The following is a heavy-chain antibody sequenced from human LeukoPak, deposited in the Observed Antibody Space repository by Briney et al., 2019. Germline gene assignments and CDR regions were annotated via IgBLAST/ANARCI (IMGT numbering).Heavy chain of an antibody. CDR1: GISVSNDY. J-gene: IGHJ3*01. CDR3: ARDRRGEKDFDV. CDR2: IYADGYT. Sequence: QTGGSLRLSCAASGISVSNDYMSWVRQAPGKGLEWVSAIYADGYTRDAASVKGRFSISRHNSKNTVYLQMDNLRPEGTAVYYCARDRRGEKDFDVWGPGTMVTVSS. V-gene: IGHV3-53*04.